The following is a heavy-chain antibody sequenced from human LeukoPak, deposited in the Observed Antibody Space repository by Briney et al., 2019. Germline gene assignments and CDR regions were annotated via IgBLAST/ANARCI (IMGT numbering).Heavy chain of an antibody. J-gene: IGHJ6*04. CDR2: ISGGGGDT. Sequence: PGGSLRLSCAASGFSFSNYAMSWVRQAPGKGLEWVSSISGGGGDTNYADSVKGRLTISRDNSKSTLYLQMNSLRAEDTAVYYCAKDKYPYYYGSGSYYYGLDVWGKGTTVTVSS. CDR1: GFSFSNYA. D-gene: IGHD3-10*01. V-gene: IGHV3-23*01. CDR3: AKDKYPYYYGSGSYYYGLDV.